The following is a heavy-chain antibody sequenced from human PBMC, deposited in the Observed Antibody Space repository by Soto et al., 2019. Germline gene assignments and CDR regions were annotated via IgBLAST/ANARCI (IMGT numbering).Heavy chain of an antibody. CDR1: GGTFNNYA. V-gene: IGHV1-69*01. CDR2: IMPLLNTA. D-gene: IGHD3-16*02. J-gene: IGHJ6*01. CDR3: AGGKAATFGGVTVYSFYGMDV. Sequence: QERLVQSGAEVKKPGSSVNVSCKASGGTFNNYAFRWVRQSPVQGLEWVGDIMPLLNTANHAQKFLGRVTITADESTSTVYMELISMRSDDTAIYYCAGGKAATFGGVTVYSFYGMDVWAHGPTLTLAS.